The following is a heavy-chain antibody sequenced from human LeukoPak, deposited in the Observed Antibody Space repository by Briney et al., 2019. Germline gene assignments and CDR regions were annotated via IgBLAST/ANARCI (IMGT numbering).Heavy chain of an antibody. Sequence: QPGGSLRLSCAASGFIFSNYAMSWVRQAPGKGLEWVSAIFGRGSSTYYADSVKGRFTISRDNSKNTLYLQLNRLRAEDTAVYYCAKWGDYDILTGYYDSDYWGQGTLVTVSS. V-gene: IGHV3-23*01. CDR2: IFGRGSST. CDR1: GFIFSNYA. D-gene: IGHD3-9*01. CDR3: AKWGDYDILTGYYDSDY. J-gene: IGHJ4*02.